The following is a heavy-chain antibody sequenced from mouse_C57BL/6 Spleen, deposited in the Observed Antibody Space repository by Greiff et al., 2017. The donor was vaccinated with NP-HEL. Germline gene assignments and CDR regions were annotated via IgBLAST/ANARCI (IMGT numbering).Heavy chain of an antibody. CDR3: ARPGYYGSSYDWYFDV. CDR1: GFTFSDYG. V-gene: IGHV5-17*01. D-gene: IGHD1-1*01. Sequence: EVQGVESGGGLVKPGGSLKLSCAASGFTFSDYGMHWVRQAPEKGLEWVAYISSGSGTIYYADTVKGRFTISRDNAKNTLFLQMTSLRSEDTAMYYCARPGYYGSSYDWYFDVWGTGTTVTVSS. J-gene: IGHJ1*03. CDR2: ISSGSGTI.